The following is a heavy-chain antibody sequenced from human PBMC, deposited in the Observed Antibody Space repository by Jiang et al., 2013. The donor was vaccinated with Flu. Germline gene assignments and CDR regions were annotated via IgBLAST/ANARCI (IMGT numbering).Heavy chain of an antibody. CDR2: INPSSGGT. V-gene: IGHV1-2*02. J-gene: IGHJ4*02. CDR1: GYTFTDYF. CDR3: AKIGVDTGRGFGY. Sequence: QSGAEVKKPGASVKVSCKASGYTFTDYFIHWVRQAPGQGLEWMGWINPSSGGTSFPQKFQGRVTMTRDTSISTAYMEVSSLTSDDTAVYYCAKIGVDTGRGFGYWGQGTCSPSPQ. D-gene: IGHD5-18*01.